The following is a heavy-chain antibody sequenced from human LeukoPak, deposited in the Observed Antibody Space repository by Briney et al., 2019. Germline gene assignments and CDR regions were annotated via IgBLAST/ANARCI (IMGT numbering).Heavy chain of an antibody. J-gene: IGHJ4*02. Sequence: PGGSLRLSCAASGYTFGTYGMTWARQAPGKGLEWVSSISGSGANTYYADSVKGRFTISRDNSKNTLYLQMNSLRAEDTAIYYCATSTTSFDYWGQGTLVTVSS. CDR1: GYTFGTYG. D-gene: IGHD1-14*01. V-gene: IGHV3-23*01. CDR2: ISGSGANT. CDR3: ATSTTSFDY.